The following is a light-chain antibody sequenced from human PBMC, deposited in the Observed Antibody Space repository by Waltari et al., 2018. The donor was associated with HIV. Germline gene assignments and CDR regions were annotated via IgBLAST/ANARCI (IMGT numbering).Light chain of an antibody. CDR2: RAT. J-gene: IGKJ1*01. V-gene: IGKV1-39*01. CDR3: QQSYSLPQP. Sequence: DIQMTQSPSSLSASVGDRVTITCRASHGIGNNLNWYHHKPGKAPILLLFRATSLQRGVPSRFSGSGSGTDFTLTVSSLQPVDFATYYCQQSYSLPQPFRQGTPVEI. CDR1: HGIGNN.